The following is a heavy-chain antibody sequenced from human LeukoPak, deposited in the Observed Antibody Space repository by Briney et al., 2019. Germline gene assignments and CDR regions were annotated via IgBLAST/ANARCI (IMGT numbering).Heavy chain of an antibody. V-gene: IGHV3-7*01. D-gene: IGHD1-26*01. CDR1: GFTFSSYW. CDR3: ARMTGSSADY. CDR2: IKQDGSEK. J-gene: IGHJ4*02. Sequence: PGGSLRLSCAASGFTFSSYWMSWVRQAPGKGLEWVANIKQDGSEKYYVDSVKGRFTISRDNSKNTLYQQMDSLRAEDTAVYYCARMTGSSADYWGQGTLVTVSS.